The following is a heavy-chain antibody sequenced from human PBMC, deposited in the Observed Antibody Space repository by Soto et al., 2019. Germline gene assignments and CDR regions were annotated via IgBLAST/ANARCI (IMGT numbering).Heavy chain of an antibody. CDR1: GGTFSSYA. D-gene: IGHD1-7*01. CDR3: ARLDLVELELSDLYYYYGMDV. Sequence: ASVKVSCKASGGTFSSYAISWVRQAPGQGLEWMGGIIPIFGTANYAQKFQGRVTITADKSTSTAYMELSSLRSEDTAVYYCARLDLVELELSDLYYYYGMDVWGQGTTVTVSS. J-gene: IGHJ6*02. V-gene: IGHV1-69*06. CDR2: IIPIFGTA.